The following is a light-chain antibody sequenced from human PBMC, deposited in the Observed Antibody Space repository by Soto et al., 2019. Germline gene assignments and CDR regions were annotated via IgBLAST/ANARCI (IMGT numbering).Light chain of an antibody. CDR3: QQRSDSIT. CDR1: HSVTTH. CDR2: DAS. Sequence: EILLTQSPDTLSLSPGERATLSCWASHSVTTHFAWFQQRPGQTPRLLIYDASTRAPGIPARFSGRGSGADFTLTISSIEPEDSAVYYCQQRSDSITFGQGTRLEIK. J-gene: IGKJ5*01. V-gene: IGKV3-11*01.